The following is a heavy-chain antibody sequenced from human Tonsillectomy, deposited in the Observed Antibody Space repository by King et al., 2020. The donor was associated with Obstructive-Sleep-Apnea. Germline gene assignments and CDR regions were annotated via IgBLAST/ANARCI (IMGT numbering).Heavy chain of an antibody. V-gene: IGHV3-30*04. CDR3: ARDGIAGPTTEFDC. Sequence: QLVQSGGGVVQPGRSLRLSCAASGFTFSNYAMHWVRQAPGKGLEWVAVISHDGTKKYYGDSVKGRFTISRDNSKNTLFLQMNSLRTEDTAVYYCARDGIAGPTTEFDCWGQGTLVTVSS. D-gene: IGHD1-26*01. J-gene: IGHJ4*02. CDR2: ISHDGTKK. CDR1: GFTFSNYA.